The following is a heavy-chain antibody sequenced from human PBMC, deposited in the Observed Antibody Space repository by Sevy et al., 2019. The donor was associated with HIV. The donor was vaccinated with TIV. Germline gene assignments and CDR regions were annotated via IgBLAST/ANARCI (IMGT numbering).Heavy chain of an antibody. CDR2: IKSKTDGGTP. CDR1: GFTFSNAW. J-gene: IGHJ4*02. Sequence: GGSLRLSCAASGFTFSNAWMSWVRQAPGKGLEWVGRIKSKTDGGTPDYAAPVKGRFTISRDDSKNTLYLQMHSLKTEDTAVYYCTVSVVVITTLDYWGQGTLVTVSS. CDR3: TVSVVVITTLDY. D-gene: IGHD3-22*01. V-gene: IGHV3-15*01.